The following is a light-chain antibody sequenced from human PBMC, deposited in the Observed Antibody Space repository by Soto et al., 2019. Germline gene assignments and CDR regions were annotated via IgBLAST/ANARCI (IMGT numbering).Light chain of an antibody. J-gene: IGLJ1*01. V-gene: IGLV2-8*01. Sequence: QSALTQPPSASGSPGQSVTISCTGTSSDVGGYNYVSWYQQHPGKAPKLMIYEVSKLPSGVPDRFSGSKSGNTASLTVSGLQAEDEAEDYCSSYAGSNTYVFGTGTKVTVL. CDR2: EVS. CDR1: SSDVGGYNY. CDR3: SSYAGSNTYV.